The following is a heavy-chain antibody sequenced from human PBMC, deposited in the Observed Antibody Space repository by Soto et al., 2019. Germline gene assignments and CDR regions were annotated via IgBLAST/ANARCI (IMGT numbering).Heavy chain of an antibody. Sequence: ASVKVSCKASGYTFTSYGISWVRQAPGQGLEWMGWISAYNGNTNYAQKLQGRVTMTRNTSTSTAYMELSSLRSEDTAVYYCARDLSPYSSSWYNYWGQGTLVTVSS. V-gene: IGHV1-18*01. D-gene: IGHD6-13*01. CDR3: ARDLSPYSSSWYNY. CDR2: ISAYNGNT. J-gene: IGHJ4*02. CDR1: GYTFTSYG.